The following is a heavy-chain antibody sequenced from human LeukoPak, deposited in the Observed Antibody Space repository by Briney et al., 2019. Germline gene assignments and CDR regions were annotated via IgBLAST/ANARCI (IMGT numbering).Heavy chain of an antibody. CDR2: INPNSGGT. V-gene: IGHV1-2*02. CDR3: ARSKLEIATISALDY. CDR1: GYSFTGYY. D-gene: IGHD5-24*01. J-gene: IGHJ4*02. Sequence: ASVKVSCKASGYSFTGYYMHWVRQAPGQGLEWMGWINPNSGGTNYAQKFQGRVTMTRDTSISTAYMELSSLRSEDTAVYYCARSKLEIATISALDYWGQGTLVTVSS.